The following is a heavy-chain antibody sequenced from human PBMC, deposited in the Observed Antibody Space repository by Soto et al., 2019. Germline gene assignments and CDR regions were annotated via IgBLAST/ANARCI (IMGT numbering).Heavy chain of an antibody. J-gene: IGHJ5*01. CDR3: ARVSATGTRWFDS. D-gene: IGHD6-13*01. V-gene: IGHV4-31*03. Sequence: SETLSLTCTVSGGSFNSGAYYWSWIRQLPGKGLEWIGYINYRETTYYNPSLKSRVTISRDPSKRQFSLRVNSVTAADTAVYYCARVSATGTRWFDSWGQGTQVTV. CDR2: INYRETT. CDR1: GGSFNSGAYY.